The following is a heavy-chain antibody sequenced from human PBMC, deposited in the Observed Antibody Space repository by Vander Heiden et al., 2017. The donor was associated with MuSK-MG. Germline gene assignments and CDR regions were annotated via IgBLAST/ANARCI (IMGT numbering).Heavy chain of an antibody. CDR2: IYHSGST. Sequence: QVQLQESGPGLVKPSETLSLTCTVSGYSISSGYYWGWIRQPPGKGLEWIGSIYHSGSTYYNPSLKSRVTISVDTSKNQFSLKLSSVTAADTAVYYCARDSRHYYGSGSFSYYYGMDVWGQGTTVTVSS. D-gene: IGHD3-10*01. CDR1: GYSISSGYY. J-gene: IGHJ6*02. V-gene: IGHV4-38-2*02. CDR3: ARDSRHYYGSGSFSYYYGMDV.